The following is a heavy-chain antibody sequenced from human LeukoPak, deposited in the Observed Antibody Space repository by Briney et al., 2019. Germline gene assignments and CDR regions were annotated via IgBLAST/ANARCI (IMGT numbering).Heavy chain of an antibody. D-gene: IGHD2-2*01. CDR3: VSALLAAMADFF. CDR1: GFTFSNYA. J-gene: IGHJ4*02. V-gene: IGHV3-30-3*01. CDR2: VSYDGGTK. Sequence: PGGSLRHSYAASGFTFSNYAMHWVRQAPGTGLEWVAIVSYDGGTKYYAASVEGRFTISRDNSKNTLYLQLNSLRPEDTAVYYCVSALLAAMADFFWRQRTLVTVSS.